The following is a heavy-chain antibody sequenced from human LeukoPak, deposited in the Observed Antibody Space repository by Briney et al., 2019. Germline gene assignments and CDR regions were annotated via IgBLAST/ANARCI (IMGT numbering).Heavy chain of an antibody. V-gene: IGHV4-39*01. CDR3: ARPPNTGEAFDI. D-gene: IGHD7-27*01. Sequence: PSETLSLTCTVSGGSISSSSYYWGWIRQPPGKGLEWIGSIYYSGSTYYNPSLKSRVTISVDTSKNQFSLKLSSVTAADTAVYYCARPPNTGEAFDIWGQGTMVTVSS. CDR2: IYYSGST. CDR1: GGSISSSSYY. J-gene: IGHJ3*02.